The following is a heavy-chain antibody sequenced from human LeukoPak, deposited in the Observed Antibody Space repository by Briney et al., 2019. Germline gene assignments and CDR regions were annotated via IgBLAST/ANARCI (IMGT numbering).Heavy chain of an antibody. D-gene: IGHD2-21*02. CDR1: GFTFGSYA. V-gene: IGHV3-23*01. J-gene: IGHJ5*02. Sequence: GGSLRLSCAASGFTFGSYAMSWVRQAPGKGLEWVSAISGSGGSTHYADSVKGRFTISRDNSKNTLYLQMNSLRAEDTAVYYCAKEARARYIVVVTAIISWGQGTLVTVSS. CDR3: AKEARARYIVVVTAIIS. CDR2: ISGSGGST.